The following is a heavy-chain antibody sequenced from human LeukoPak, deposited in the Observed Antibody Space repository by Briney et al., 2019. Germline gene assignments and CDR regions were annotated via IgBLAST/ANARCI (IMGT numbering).Heavy chain of an antibody. Sequence: GGSLRLSCAASEFTFSSYGMHWVRQAPGKGLEWVAFIRYDGSNKYYADSVKGRFTISRDNSKNTLYLQMNSLRAEDTAVYYCAKDLLPYSGSHGDYWGQGTLVTVSS. CDR2: IRYDGSNK. CDR1: EFTFSSYG. J-gene: IGHJ4*02. V-gene: IGHV3-30*02. D-gene: IGHD1-26*01. CDR3: AKDLLPYSGSHGDY.